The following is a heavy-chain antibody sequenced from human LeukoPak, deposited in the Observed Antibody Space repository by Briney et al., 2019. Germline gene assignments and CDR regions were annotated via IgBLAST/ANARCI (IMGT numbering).Heavy chain of an antibody. Sequence: SETLSLTCAVYGGSFSGYYWSWIRQPPGKGLEWIGEINHSGSTNYNPSLKSRVTISVDTSKNQSSLKLSSVTAADTAVYYCARGSALRRTTTYYYGSGSTKWFDPWGQGTLVTVSS. D-gene: IGHD3-10*01. V-gene: IGHV4-34*01. J-gene: IGHJ5*02. CDR2: INHSGST. CDR1: GGSFSGYY. CDR3: ARGSALRRTTTYYYGSGSTKWFDP.